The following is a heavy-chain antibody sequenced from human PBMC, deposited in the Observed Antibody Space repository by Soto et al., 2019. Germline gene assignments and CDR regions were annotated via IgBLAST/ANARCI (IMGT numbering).Heavy chain of an antibody. CDR2: IIPIFGTA. D-gene: IGHD2-21*02. Sequence: QVQLVQSGAEVKKPGSSVKVSCKASGGTFSSYAISWVRQAPGQGLEWMGGIIPIFGTANYAQKFQGRVTITADESTSTAYMELSSMRSEDTAVYYCAREGTYCGGDCSYYYCMDVWGQGTTVTVSS. V-gene: IGHV1-69*12. CDR3: AREGTYCGGDCSYYYCMDV. CDR1: GGTFSSYA. J-gene: IGHJ6*02.